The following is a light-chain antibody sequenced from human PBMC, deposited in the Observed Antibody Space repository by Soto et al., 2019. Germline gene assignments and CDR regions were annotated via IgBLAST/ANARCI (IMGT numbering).Light chain of an antibody. J-gene: IGKJ4*01. CDR2: DVS. V-gene: IGKV3-11*01. CDR1: QSVTKY. CDR3: LQTYNSGLLT. Sequence: EVVLTQSPATLSLSPGERATLSCRASQSVTKYLAWYQQKPGQALRLLIYDVSKRATGIPARFSGSGSETDFTITISSLPPEDFATYCCLQTYNSGLLTFGGGTRVESK.